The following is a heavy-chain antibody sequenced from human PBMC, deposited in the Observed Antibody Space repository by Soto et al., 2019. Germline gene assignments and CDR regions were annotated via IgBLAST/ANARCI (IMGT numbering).Heavy chain of an antibody. D-gene: IGHD5-18*01. CDR2: ISAHNGKT. Sequence: QVQLVQSGAEVKKPGASVKVSCKASGYSFSSYAISWVRQAPGQGLEWMGWISAHNGKTNYPQKLQDRVTMTTDTSTSTAYMELRSLRSDDTAVYYCARVDTAMVTASYWGQGTLVTVSS. CDR1: GYSFSSYA. J-gene: IGHJ4*02. CDR3: ARVDTAMVTASY. V-gene: IGHV1-18*01.